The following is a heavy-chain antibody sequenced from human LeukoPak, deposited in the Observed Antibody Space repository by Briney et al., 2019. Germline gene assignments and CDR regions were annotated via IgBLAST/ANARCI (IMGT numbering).Heavy chain of an antibody. J-gene: IGHJ4*02. D-gene: IGHD2-15*01. CDR1: GFSFSSYN. CDR2: IKQDGSDK. Sequence: PGGSLRLSCAASGFSFSSYNMNWVRPAPGKGPEWVANIKQDGSDKYYVDSVGGRFTTSRDNAKNLLFLQMNSLRAEDTAVYYCAKGGDGSGRPLPADCWGQGTLVTVSS. V-gene: IGHV3-7*01. CDR3: AKGGDGSGRPLPADC.